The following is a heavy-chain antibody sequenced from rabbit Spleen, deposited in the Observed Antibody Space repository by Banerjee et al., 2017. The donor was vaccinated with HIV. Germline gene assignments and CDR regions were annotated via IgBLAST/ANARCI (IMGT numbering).Heavy chain of an antibody. D-gene: IGHD8-1*01. CDR2: IYAGSSGNT. J-gene: IGHJ3*01. CDR3: ARAGGSGSRHYDL. V-gene: IGHV1S40*01. CDR1: GFSFSNSDF. Sequence: QSLEESGGDLVKPGASLTLTCTASGFSFSNSDFIYWVRQAPGKGLEWIACIYAGSSGNTKYTTWAKGRFPISRPSSTTVALRMTSLTAADTATYFCARAGGSGSRHYDLWGQGTLVTVS.